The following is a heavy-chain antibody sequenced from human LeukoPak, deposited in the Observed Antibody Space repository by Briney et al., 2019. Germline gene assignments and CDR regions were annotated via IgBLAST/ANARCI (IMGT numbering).Heavy chain of an antibody. Sequence: SETLSLTCAVYGGSFSGYYWSWIRQPPGKGLEWIGEINHSGSTNYNPSLKSRVTISVDTSKNQFSLKLSSVTAADTAVYYCAREGLGYCTNGVCLADAFDIWGQGTMVTVSS. CDR3: AREGLGYCTNGVCLADAFDI. CDR2: INHSGST. J-gene: IGHJ3*02. CDR1: GGSFSGYY. D-gene: IGHD2-8*01. V-gene: IGHV4-34*01.